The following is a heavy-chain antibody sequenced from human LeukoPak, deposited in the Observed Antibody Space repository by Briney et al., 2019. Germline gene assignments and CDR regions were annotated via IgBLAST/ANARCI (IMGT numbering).Heavy chain of an antibody. J-gene: IGHJ4*02. V-gene: IGHV1-24*01. D-gene: IGHD3-10*01. Sequence: ASVKVSCKVSGYTLTELSMHWVRQAPGKGLEWMGGFDPEDGETIYAQKFQGRVTMTEDTSTDTAYMELSSLRSEDTAVYYCAKGTGYYGSGSFDYWGQGTLVTVSS. CDR1: GYTLTELS. CDR3: AKGTGYYGSGSFDY. CDR2: FDPEDGET.